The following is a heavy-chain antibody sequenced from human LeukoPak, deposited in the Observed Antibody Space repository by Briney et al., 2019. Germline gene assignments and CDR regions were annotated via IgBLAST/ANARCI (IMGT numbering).Heavy chain of an antibody. CDR2: ISAYNGNT. V-gene: IGHV1-18*01. CDR3: ARTYYYDSSGYYYGHWFDP. D-gene: IGHD3-22*01. J-gene: IGHJ5*02. CDR1: GYTFTNFG. Sequence: ASVKLSCKASGYTFTNFGISWVRQAPGQGLEWMGWISAYNGNTKYPQKLQGRVTMTTDTSTSTAYMELRSLRFDDTAVYYCARTYYYDSSGYYYGHWFDPWGQGTLVTVSS.